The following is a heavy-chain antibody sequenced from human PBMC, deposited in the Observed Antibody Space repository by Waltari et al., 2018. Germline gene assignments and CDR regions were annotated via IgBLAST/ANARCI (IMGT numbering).Heavy chain of an antibody. CDR2: INAGNGNT. CDR1: GYTFTSYA. J-gene: IGHJ6*02. D-gene: IGHD3-16*01. Sequence: QVQLVQSGAEVKKPGASVKVSCKASGYTFTSYAMHWVRQAPGQRLEWMGWINAGNGNTKDSQKFQGRVTITRDTSASTAYMELSSLRSEDTAVYYCARGGRSGWDGMDVWGQGTTVTVSS. CDR3: ARGGRSGWDGMDV. V-gene: IGHV1-3*01.